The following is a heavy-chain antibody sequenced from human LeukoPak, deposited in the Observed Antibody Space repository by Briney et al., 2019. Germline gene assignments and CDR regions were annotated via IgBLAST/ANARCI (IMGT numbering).Heavy chain of an antibody. D-gene: IGHD4-23*01. CDR2: ISSSSSYI. CDR3: ARDRSGGNGFDY. CDR1: GFTFSSYS. V-gene: IGHV3-21*01. J-gene: IGHJ4*02. Sequence: PGGSLRLSCAASGFTFSSYSMNWVRQAPGKGLEWVSSISSSSSYIYYADSVKGRFTISRDNAKNSLYLQMNSLRAEDTAVYYCARDRSGGNGFDYWGQGTLVTVSS.